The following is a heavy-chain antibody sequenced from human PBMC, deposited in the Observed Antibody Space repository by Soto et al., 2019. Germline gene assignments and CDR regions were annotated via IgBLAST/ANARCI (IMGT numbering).Heavy chain of an antibody. D-gene: IGHD5-12*01. Sequence: QVQLQESGPGLVKPSETLSLTCTVSGASISSHYWSWFRQPPGKGLEWIGYIYYIGSPNYSPSLKRRVTISLDTSKSQFSLKLRSVTAADTAMYYWARGYNYGMSPFDYWGQGTLVTVSS. CDR3: ARGYNYGMSPFDY. J-gene: IGHJ4*02. CDR2: IYYIGSP. V-gene: IGHV4-59*11. CDR1: GASISSHY.